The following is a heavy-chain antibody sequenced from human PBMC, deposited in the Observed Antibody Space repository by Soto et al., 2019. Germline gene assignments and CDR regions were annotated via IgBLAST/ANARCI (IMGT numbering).Heavy chain of an antibody. CDR1: GGTFSSYA. V-gene: IGHV1-69*13. J-gene: IGHJ6*02. Sequence: GASVKVSCKASGGTFSSYAISWVLQAPGQGLEWMGGIIPIFGTANYAQKFQGRVTITADESTSTAYMELSSLRSEDTAVYYCARVRVPEGYYYGMDVWGQGTTVTVSS. CDR3: ARVRVPEGYYYGMDV. CDR2: IIPIFGTA. D-gene: IGHD5-12*01.